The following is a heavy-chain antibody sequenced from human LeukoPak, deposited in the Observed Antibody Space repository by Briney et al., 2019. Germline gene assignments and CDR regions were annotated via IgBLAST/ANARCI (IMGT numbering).Heavy chain of an antibody. Sequence: ASVKVSCKASGYTFTGYYMHWVRQAPGQGLEWMGWINPNSGGTNYAQKFQGRVTMTRDTSISTAYMELSRLRSDDTAVYYCARAHSSSRSPYYYYYMDVWGKGTTVTASS. CDR3: ARAHSSSRSPYYYYYMDV. J-gene: IGHJ6*03. V-gene: IGHV1-2*02. D-gene: IGHD6-13*01. CDR2: INPNSGGT. CDR1: GYTFTGYY.